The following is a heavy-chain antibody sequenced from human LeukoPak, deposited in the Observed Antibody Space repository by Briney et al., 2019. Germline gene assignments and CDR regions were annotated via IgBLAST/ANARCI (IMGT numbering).Heavy chain of an antibody. D-gene: IGHD5-24*01. CDR2: IYHSGST. Sequence: PSQTLSLTCTVSGGSISSGGYYWSWIRQPPGKGLEWIGYIYHSGSTYYNPSLKSRVTISVDRSKDQFSLKLSSVTAADTAVYYCARKMDPFDYWGQGTLVTVSS. CDR1: GGSISSGGYY. V-gene: IGHV4-30-2*01. CDR3: ARKMDPFDY. J-gene: IGHJ4*02.